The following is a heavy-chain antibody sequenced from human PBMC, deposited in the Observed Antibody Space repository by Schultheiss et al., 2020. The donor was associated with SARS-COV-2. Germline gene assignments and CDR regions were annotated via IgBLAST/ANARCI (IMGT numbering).Heavy chain of an antibody. J-gene: IGHJ6*03. Sequence: SETLSLTCTVSGGSISSYYWSWIRQPPGKGLEWIGYIYYSGSTNYNPSLKSRVTISVDTSKNQFSLKLSSVTAADTAVYYCARATIWSGYPRSYMDVWGKGTTVTVSS. CDR3: ARATIWSGYPRSYMDV. CDR1: GGSISSYY. V-gene: IGHV4-59*12. CDR2: IYYSGST. D-gene: IGHD3-3*01.